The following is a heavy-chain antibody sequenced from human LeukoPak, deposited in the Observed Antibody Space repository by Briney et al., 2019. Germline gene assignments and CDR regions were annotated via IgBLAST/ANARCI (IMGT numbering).Heavy chain of an antibody. CDR2: IQQDGSEK. CDR1: GFTFSDYW. D-gene: IGHD5-18*01. Sequence: GGSLRLSCAASGFTFSDYWMSWVRQAPGKGLEWVANIQQDGSEKYYVDSVKGRFTISRDNAKKSLFLQVSSLRGEDTAAYYCARDRGFSYGIDFWGQGTLVTVSS. J-gene: IGHJ4*02. V-gene: IGHV3-7*04. CDR3: ARDRGFSYGIDF.